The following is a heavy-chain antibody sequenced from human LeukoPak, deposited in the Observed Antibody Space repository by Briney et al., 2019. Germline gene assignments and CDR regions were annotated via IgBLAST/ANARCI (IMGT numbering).Heavy chain of an antibody. D-gene: IGHD6-19*01. CDR2: INHSGST. CDR3: ARGGAVAELDY. J-gene: IGHJ4*02. Sequence: PSETLSLTCAVSGGFISNINWWSWIRQPPGKGLEWIGEINHSGSTNYNPSLKSRVTISVDTSKNQFSLKLSSVTAADTAVYYCARGGAVAELDYWGQGTLVTVSS. CDR1: GGFISNINW. V-gene: IGHV4-4*02.